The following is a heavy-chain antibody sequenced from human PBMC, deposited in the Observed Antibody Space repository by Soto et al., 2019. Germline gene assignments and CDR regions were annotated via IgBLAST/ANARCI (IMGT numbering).Heavy chain of an antibody. D-gene: IGHD3-22*01. J-gene: IGHJ4*02. V-gene: IGHV3-48*01. CDR1: GFSVSNNY. Sequence: PGGSLRLSCAASGFSVSNNYMNWVRQAPGKGLEWVSYISSSSSTIHYADSVKGRFTISRDNAKNSLYLQMNSLRAEDTAVYYCARDDYPYYDDSSGYHFDYWGQGTLVTVSS. CDR2: ISSSSSTI. CDR3: ARDDYPYYDDSSGYHFDY.